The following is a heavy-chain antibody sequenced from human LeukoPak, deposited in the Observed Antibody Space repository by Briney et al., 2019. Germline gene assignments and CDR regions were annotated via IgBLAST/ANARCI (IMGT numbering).Heavy chain of an antibody. J-gene: IGHJ4*02. V-gene: IGHV3-74*01. Sequence: GGSLRLSCAASGFTFSSYWMHWVRQAPGKGLVWVSRINSDGSTTTYADSVKGRVTISRDNAKNTLYLQVNSLRAEDTALYYCAKRSAAGTVGYFDYWGQGVLVTVSS. D-gene: IGHD6-13*01. CDR1: GFTFSSYW. CDR3: AKRSAAGTVGYFDY. CDR2: INSDGSTT.